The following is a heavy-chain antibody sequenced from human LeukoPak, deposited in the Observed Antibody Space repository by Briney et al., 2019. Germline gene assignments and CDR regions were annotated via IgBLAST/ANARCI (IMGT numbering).Heavy chain of an antibody. V-gene: IGHV3-21*01. Sequence: GGSLRLSCAASGFTFSSYSMNWVRQAPGKGLEWVSSISSSSSYIYYADSVKGRFTISRGNAKNSLYLQMNSLRAEDTAVYYCARGPWELLRGPFDYWGQGTLVTVSS. CDR3: ARGPWELLRGPFDY. D-gene: IGHD1-26*01. CDR1: GFTFSSYS. J-gene: IGHJ4*02. CDR2: ISSSSSYI.